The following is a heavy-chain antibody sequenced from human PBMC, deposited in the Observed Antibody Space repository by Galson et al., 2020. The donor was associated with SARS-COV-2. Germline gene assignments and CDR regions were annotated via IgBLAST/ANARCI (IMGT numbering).Heavy chain of an antibody. V-gene: IGHV3-21*01. CDR3: AREETEVGRILTGYYYYYYGMDV. Sequence: GGSLRLSCEASGFTFTAYSMNWVRQAPGKGLEWVSSISSDSTYIYYADSVKGRFTISRDNAENSVYLQMNSLRADDTAIYYCAREETEVGRILTGYYYYYYGMDVWGQGTTVTVSS. CDR1: GFTFTAYS. J-gene: IGHJ6*02. D-gene: IGHD6-13*01. CDR2: ISSDSTYI.